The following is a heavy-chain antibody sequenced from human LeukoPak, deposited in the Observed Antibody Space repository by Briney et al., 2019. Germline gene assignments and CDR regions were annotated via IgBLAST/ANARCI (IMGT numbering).Heavy chain of an antibody. Sequence: PSETLSLTCAVSGGSISSSNWWSWVRQPPGKGLEWIGEIYHSGSTYYNPSLKSRVTISVDTSKNQFSLKLSSVTAADTAVYYCAGQNIPTPHDYWGQGTQVTVSS. D-gene: IGHD2-2*02. V-gene: IGHV4-4*02. J-gene: IGHJ4*02. CDR2: IYHSGST. CDR1: GGSISSSNW. CDR3: AGQNIPTPHDY.